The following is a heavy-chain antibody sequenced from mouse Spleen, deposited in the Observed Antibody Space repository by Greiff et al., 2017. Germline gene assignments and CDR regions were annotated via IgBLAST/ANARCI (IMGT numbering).Heavy chain of an antibody. V-gene: IGHV5-17*01. Sequence: DVQLVESGGGLVKPGGSLKLSCAASGFTFSDYGMHWVRQAPEKGLEWVAYISSGSSTIYYADTVKGRFTISRDNAKNTLFLQMTSLRSEDTAMYYCARPAGNYGDYFDYWGQGTTLTVSS. D-gene: IGHD2-1*01. CDR2: ISSGSSTI. J-gene: IGHJ2*01. CDR1: GFTFSDYG. CDR3: ARPAGNYGDYFDY.